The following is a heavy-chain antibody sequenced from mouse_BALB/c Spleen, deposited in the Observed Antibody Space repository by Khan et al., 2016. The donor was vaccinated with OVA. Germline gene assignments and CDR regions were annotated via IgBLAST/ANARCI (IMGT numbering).Heavy chain of an antibody. CDR1: GYSLTSNYA. D-gene: IGHD3-3*01. CDR3: ARGRAY. Sequence: EVKLQESGPGLVKPSQSLSLTCTVTGYSLTSNYAWNWIRQFPGNKLEWMGYINYSGSTSYTTSLKSRISITRDTSKNQFFLQLNSVTTEDTATEFCARGRAYWGQGTLVTVSA. J-gene: IGHJ3*01. V-gene: IGHV3-2*02. CDR2: INYSGST.